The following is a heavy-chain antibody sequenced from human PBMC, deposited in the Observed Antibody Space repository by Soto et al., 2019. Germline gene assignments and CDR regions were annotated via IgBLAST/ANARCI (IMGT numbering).Heavy chain of an antibody. CDR3: AKGRGGSGSLTPRVDF. V-gene: IGHV3-23*01. J-gene: IGHJ4*02. CDR2: ISGGGDTT. Sequence: EVQLLESGGGLVQPGGSLRLSCAASGFTFNNYAMTWVRQAPGKGLEWVSAISGGGDTTSYAGSVKGRFTVSRDGSKNTRYLQMSSLRAEDTALYYCAKGRGGSGSLTPRVDFWGQGTLVTVSS. CDR1: GFTFNNYA. D-gene: IGHD3-10*01.